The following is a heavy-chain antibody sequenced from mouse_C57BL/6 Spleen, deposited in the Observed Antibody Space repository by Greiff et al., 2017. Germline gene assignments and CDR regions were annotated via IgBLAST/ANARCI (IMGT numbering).Heavy chain of an antibody. CDR2: ILPGSGST. V-gene: IGHV1-9*01. CDR3: ATRDSLFAY. J-gene: IGHJ3*01. CDR1: GYTFTGYW. D-gene: IGHD3-2*01. Sequence: LQQSGAELMKPGASVKLSCKATGYTFTGYWIEWVKPRPGHGLEWIGEILPGSGSTNFNEQFKGKATFTADTSSNTAYRQLSRLTTEDSAIYYCATRDSLFAYWGQGTLVTVSA.